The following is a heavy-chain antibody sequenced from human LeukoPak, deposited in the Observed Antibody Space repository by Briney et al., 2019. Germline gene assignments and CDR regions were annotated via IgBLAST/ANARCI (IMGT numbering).Heavy chain of an antibody. V-gene: IGHV1-18*01. J-gene: IGHJ6*03. Sequence: GASVNVSCKASGYTFTSYGLRWVRQARGQGLEWMGWISAYSGNTNYAQKLQGRVTMTTDTSTSTAYMELRSLRSDDTAVYYCARVVPAAIYLNYYYYYMDVWGKGTTVTVSS. CDR1: GYTFTSYG. CDR2: ISAYSGNT. D-gene: IGHD2-2*01. CDR3: ARVVPAAIYLNYYYYYMDV.